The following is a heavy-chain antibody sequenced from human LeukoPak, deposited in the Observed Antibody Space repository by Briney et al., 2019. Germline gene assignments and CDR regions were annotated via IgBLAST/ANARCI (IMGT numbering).Heavy chain of an antibody. V-gene: IGHV4-4*02. CDR2: INHSGST. J-gene: IGHJ4*02. Sequence: SGTLSLTCAVSGGSISSSNWWSWVRQPPGKGLEWIGEINHSGSTNYNPSLKSRVTISVDTSKNQFSLKLSSVTAADTAVYYCARRGRWLQQFDYWGQGTLVTVSS. CDR3: ARRGRWLQQFDY. CDR1: GGSISSSNW. D-gene: IGHD5-24*01.